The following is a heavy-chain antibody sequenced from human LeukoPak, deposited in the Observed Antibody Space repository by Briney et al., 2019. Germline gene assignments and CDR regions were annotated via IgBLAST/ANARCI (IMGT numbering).Heavy chain of an antibody. CDR1: GFSFSDAW. CDR3: ARDNGYYDFWSGYGGNWFDP. J-gene: IGHJ5*02. D-gene: IGHD3-3*01. Sequence: GGSLRLSCAASGFSFSDAWMSWVRQIPGKGLEWVGRIESKTDGGTTDYAAPVKGRFTISRDDSTNTLYLQMNSLRGEDTAVYYCARDNGYYDFWSGYGGNWFDPWGQGTLVTVSS. V-gene: IGHV3-15*04. CDR2: IESKTDGGTT.